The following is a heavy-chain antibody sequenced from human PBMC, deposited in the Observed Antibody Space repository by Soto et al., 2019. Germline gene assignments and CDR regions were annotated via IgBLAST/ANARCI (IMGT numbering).Heavy chain of an antibody. CDR1: GGSFSGYY. V-gene: IGHV4-34*01. CDR2: INHSGST. D-gene: IGHD3-9*01. J-gene: IGHJ6*02. CDR3: ARLSLRYFDWLLTQSGMDA. Sequence: PSETLSLTCAVYGGSFSGYYWSWIRQPPGKGLEWIGEINHSGSTNYNPSLKSRVTISVDTSKNQFSLKLSSVTAADTAVYYCARLSLRYFDWLLTQSGMDAWGQGTTVTVSS.